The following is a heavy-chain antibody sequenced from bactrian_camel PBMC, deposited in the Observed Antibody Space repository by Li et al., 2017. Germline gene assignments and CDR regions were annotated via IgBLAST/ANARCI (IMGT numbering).Heavy chain of an antibody. V-gene: IGHV3-2*01. CDR2: ISNDGGDT. CDR1: GLTFSNYY. Sequence: HVQLVESGGGLVQPGGSLRLSCAASGLTFSNYYMIWVRQAPGKGLEWVSIISNDGGDTDYVDSVKGRFTISIDNAKSTLYLQMNSLTTEDTAVYYCATDINWGGADFGYWGQGTQVTVS. CDR3: ATDINWGGADFGY. J-gene: IGHJ6*01. D-gene: IGHD5*01.